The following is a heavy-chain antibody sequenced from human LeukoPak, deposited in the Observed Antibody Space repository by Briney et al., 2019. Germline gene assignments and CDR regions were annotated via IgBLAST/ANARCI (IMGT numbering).Heavy chain of an antibody. V-gene: IGHV1-69*04. CDR3: ARVVMSGEADY. J-gene: IGHJ4*02. CDR2: IIPILGIA. CDR1: GGTFSSYA. D-gene: IGHD3-10*01. Sequence: ASVKVSCKASGGTFSSYAISWVRQAPGQGLEWMGRIIPILGIANYAQKFQGRVTITADKSTSTAYMELSSLRSEDTAVYYRARVVMSGEADYWGQGTLVTVSS.